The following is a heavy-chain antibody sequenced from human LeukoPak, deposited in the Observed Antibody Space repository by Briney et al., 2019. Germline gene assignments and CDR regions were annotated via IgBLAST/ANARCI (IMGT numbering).Heavy chain of an antibody. CDR3: ARQYSSGWPWFDP. CDR1: GGSISSGGDY. CDR2: ISYSGST. J-gene: IGHJ5*02. Sequence: SETLSLTCTVSGGSISSGGDYWGWIRQPPGKGLEWIGSISYSGSTGYNPSLKSRVTIFVDTSKNQFSLKLTSVTAADGGVYYCARQYSSGWPWFDPWGQGTLVTVSS. D-gene: IGHD6-19*01. V-gene: IGHV4-39*01.